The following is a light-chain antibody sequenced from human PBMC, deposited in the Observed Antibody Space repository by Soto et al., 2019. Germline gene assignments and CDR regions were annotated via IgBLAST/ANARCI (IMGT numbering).Light chain of an antibody. J-gene: IGKJ3*01. CDR3: QESYTTVT. CDR1: QSFSSY. V-gene: IGKV1-39*01. Sequence: DIQMTQSPSSLSASVGDRVTITCRASQSFSSYFNWYQQKPGKAHALLIYAASTLQSGVPSRFSGCGSGTDVTLTSSSLKPEDFATYYHQESYTTVTFGPGTKVDIK. CDR2: AAS.